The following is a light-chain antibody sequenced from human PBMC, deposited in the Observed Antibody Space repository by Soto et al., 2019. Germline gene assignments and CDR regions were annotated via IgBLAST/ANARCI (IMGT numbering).Light chain of an antibody. CDR3: QSYDSILSGSV. Sequence: QSVLTQPRSVSWAPGQRVTISCTGSSSNIGLDYDVHWYQQLPGTSPKLLIFRNSNRPSGVPDRFSGSKSATSASLAITGLQAEDEADYYCQSYDSILSGSVFGTGTKVTVL. J-gene: IGLJ1*01. V-gene: IGLV1-40*01. CDR2: RNS. CDR1: SSNIGLDYD.